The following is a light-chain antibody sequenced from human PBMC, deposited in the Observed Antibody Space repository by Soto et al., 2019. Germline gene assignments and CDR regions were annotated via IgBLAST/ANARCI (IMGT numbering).Light chain of an antibody. J-gene: IGKJ1*01. V-gene: IGKV3-20*01. CDR3: QQFGTPPWT. CDR2: AIS. CDR1: QDVLNNY. Sequence: DIVLTQSPGALSLSPGERATLSCRASQDVLNNYLAWFQQKPGQAPRLLISAISTRASGIPDRFSGSGSGTHLNLTISRLEPEDVAVYYCQQFGTPPWTFGKGNNVDI.